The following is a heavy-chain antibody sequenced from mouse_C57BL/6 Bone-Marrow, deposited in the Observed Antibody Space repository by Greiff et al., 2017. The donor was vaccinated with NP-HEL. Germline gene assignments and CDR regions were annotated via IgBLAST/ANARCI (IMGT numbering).Heavy chain of an antibody. CDR1: GFTFSSYA. CDR3: ARDRGTGY. D-gene: IGHD3-3*01. J-gene: IGHJ2*01. Sequence: EVQLKESGGGLVKPGGSLKLSCAASGFTFSSYAMSWVRQTPEKRLEWVATISDGGSYTYYPDNVKGRFTISRDNAKNNLYLQMSHLKSEDTAMYYCARDRGTGYWGQGTTLTVSS. CDR2: ISDGGSYT. V-gene: IGHV5-4*01.